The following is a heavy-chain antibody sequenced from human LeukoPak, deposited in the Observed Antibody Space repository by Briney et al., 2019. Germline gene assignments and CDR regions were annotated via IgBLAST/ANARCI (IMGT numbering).Heavy chain of an antibody. Sequence: SETLSLTCTVSGGSISSYYWSWIRQPPGKGLECIGYISNSGRTNYNPSLKSRVTISADTSKKQLSLKLSSVTAADTAVYFCARLGQPNAFDIWGQGTMVTASS. CDR2: ISNSGRT. V-gene: IGHV4-59*08. J-gene: IGHJ3*02. CDR3: ARLGQPNAFDI. CDR1: GGSISSYY. D-gene: IGHD3-16*01.